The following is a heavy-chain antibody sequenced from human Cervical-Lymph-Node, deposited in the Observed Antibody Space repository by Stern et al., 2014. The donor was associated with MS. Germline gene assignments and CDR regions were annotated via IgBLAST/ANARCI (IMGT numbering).Heavy chain of an antibody. Sequence: EMQLVESGAEVKKPGESLKISCKGSGYSFASYWIGWVRQMPGKGLEWMGIIYPGDSDTRYNPSFQGQGTMSSDKSINTPHLQWSSLKASNPAMYYCTRLDNWNIGSWGQGTLVTVPS. CDR1: GYSFASYW. CDR2: IYPGDSDT. CDR3: TRLDNWNIGS. D-gene: IGHD1/OR15-1a*01. J-gene: IGHJ5*02. V-gene: IGHV5-51*01.